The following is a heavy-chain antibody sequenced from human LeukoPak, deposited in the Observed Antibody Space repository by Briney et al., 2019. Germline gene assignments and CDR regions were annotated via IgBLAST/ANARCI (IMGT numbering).Heavy chain of an antibody. Sequence: ASVTVSCKASGGTFSSYAISWVRQAPGQGLEWMGGIIPIFGTANYAQKFQGRVTITADESTSTAYMELSSLRSEDTAVYYCARLVAATASWFDPWGQGTLVTVSS. CDR1: GGTFSSYA. D-gene: IGHD2-15*01. V-gene: IGHV1-69*13. CDR3: ARLVAATASWFDP. J-gene: IGHJ5*02. CDR2: IIPIFGTA.